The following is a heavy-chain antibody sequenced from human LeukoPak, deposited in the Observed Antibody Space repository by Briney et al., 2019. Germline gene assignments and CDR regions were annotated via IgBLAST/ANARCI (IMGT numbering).Heavy chain of an antibody. CDR2: IIPIFGTA. Sequence: SVKVSCKASGYTFSSYAISWVRQAPGQGLEWMGGIIPIFGTANYAQKFQGRVTITADESTSTAYMELSSLRSEDTAVYYCARSTRPGHSWFDPWGQGTLVTVSS. V-gene: IGHV1-69*13. D-gene: IGHD5/OR15-5a*01. CDR1: GYTFSSYA. J-gene: IGHJ5*02. CDR3: ARSTRPGHSWFDP.